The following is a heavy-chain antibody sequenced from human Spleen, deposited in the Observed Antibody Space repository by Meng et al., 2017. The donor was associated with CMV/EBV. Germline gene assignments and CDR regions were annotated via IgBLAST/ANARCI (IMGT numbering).Heavy chain of an antibody. CDR1: GYTFTGYY. D-gene: IGHD5-18*01. CDR2: INPNSGGT. V-gene: IGHV1-2*02. Sequence: ASVKVSCKASGYTFTGYYMHWVRQAPGRGLEWMGWINPNSGGTNYAQKFQGRVTMTRDTSISTAYMELSSLRSEDTAVYYCARARYSYGYLYYGMDVWGQGTTVTVSS. J-gene: IGHJ6*02. CDR3: ARARYSYGYLYYGMDV.